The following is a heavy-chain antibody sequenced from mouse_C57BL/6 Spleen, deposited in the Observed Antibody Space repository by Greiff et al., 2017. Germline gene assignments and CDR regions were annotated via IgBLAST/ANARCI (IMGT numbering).Heavy chain of an antibody. J-gene: IGHJ4*01. Sequence: EVQLQQSGAELVRPGASVKLSCTASGFNIKDYYMHWVKQRPEQGLEWIGRIDPEDGDTEYAPKFQGKATMTADTSSNTAYLQLSSLTSDDTAVYYCTASAGTSAMDYWGQGTSVTVSA. CDR3: TASAGTSAMDY. V-gene: IGHV14-1*01. D-gene: IGHD4-1*01. CDR2: IDPEDGDT. CDR1: GFNIKDYY.